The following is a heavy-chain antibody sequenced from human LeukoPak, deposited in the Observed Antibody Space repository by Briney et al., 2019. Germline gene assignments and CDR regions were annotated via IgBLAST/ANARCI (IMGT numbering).Heavy chain of an antibody. CDR3: ARAYKKQWQVSN. Sequence: SETLSLTCTVSGGSISSGDYYWSWIRQPPGKGLEWIGYIYYSGSTYYNPSLKSRVTISVDTSKNQFSLKLSSVTAADTAVYYCARAYKKQWQVSNWGQGTLVTVSS. CDR2: IYYSGST. J-gene: IGHJ4*02. D-gene: IGHD6-19*01. CDR1: GGSISSGDYY. V-gene: IGHV4-30-4*08.